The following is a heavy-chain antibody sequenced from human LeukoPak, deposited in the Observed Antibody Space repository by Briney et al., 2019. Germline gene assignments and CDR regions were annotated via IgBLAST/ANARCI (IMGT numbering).Heavy chain of an antibody. CDR3: ARDGAGYSSGWTFYYYGMDV. CDR1: GASISSYY. V-gene: IGHV4-59*12. Sequence: SETLSLTCAVSGASISSYYWSWIRQPPGKGLEWIGYLYFTENTNYNPSLKSRVTISADTSKNQFSLKLNSVTAADTAVYYCARDGAGYSSGWTFYYYGMDVWGQGTTVTVSS. CDR2: LYFTENT. D-gene: IGHD6-19*01. J-gene: IGHJ6*02.